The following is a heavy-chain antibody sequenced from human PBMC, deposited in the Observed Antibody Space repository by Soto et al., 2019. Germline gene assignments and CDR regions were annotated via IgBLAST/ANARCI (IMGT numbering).Heavy chain of an antibody. J-gene: IGHJ3*02. V-gene: IGHV3-9*01. D-gene: IGHD1-26*01. Sequence: EMQLVESGGSLVQPGRSLRLSCAASGFTFEDYAMHWVRQAPGQGLEWVSGVSWNSGIIEYADSVKGRCTISRDNARNSRYLQMNGLRADDTALYYCTKDVEWRGSHVNHAFDTWGQGTMVSVSS. CDR2: VSWNSGII. CDR3: TKDVEWRGSHVNHAFDT. CDR1: GFTFEDYA.